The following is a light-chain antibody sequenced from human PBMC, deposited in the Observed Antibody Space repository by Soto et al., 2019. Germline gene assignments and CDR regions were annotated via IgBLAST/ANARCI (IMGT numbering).Light chain of an antibody. CDR2: AAS. V-gene: IGKV1-27*01. CDR1: QGISNY. J-gene: IGKJ4*01. CDR3: EKYSSAPFT. Sequence: DIQMTQSPSSLSASVGDRATITCRASQGISNYLDWYQQKPGKVPKLLIYAASTLQSGVPSRFSGSGSGTDFTITISSLPPEDVATYYCEKYSSAPFTFGGGTKVVIK.